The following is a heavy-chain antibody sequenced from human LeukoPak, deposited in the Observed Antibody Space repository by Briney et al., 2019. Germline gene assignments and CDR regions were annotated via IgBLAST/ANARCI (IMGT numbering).Heavy chain of an antibody. J-gene: IGHJ5*02. D-gene: IGHD3-22*01. V-gene: IGHV4-59*01. CDR3: ARGRYYYDSSGYYP. Sequence: SETLSLTCTVSGVSISSYYWSWIRHPPGKGLEWIGYIYYSGSTNYNPSLKSRVTISVDTSKNQFSLKLSSVTAADTAVYYCARGRYYYDSSGYYPWGQGTLVTVSS. CDR1: GVSISSYY. CDR2: IYYSGST.